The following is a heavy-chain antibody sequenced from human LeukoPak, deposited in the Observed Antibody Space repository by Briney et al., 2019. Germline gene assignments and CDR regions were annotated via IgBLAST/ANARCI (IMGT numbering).Heavy chain of an antibody. CDR3: ARSIFGVVSFDS. Sequence: SETLSLTCTVSGGSINTYCWSWIRQPPGKGLEWIAYVYQTGHTNYNPSFTSRATISIDTSKNQFSLKLSSVSAADTAVYYCARSIFGVVSFDSWGQGTLVTVSS. J-gene: IGHJ4*02. D-gene: IGHD3-3*01. CDR2: VYQTGHT. CDR1: GGSINTYC. V-gene: IGHV4-59*01.